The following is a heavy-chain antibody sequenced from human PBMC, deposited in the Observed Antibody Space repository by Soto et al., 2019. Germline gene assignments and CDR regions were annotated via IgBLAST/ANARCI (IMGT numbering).Heavy chain of an antibody. Sequence: LRLSCAASGFTFSSYSMNWVRQAPGKGLEWVSYISSSSSTIYYADSVKGRFTISRDNAKNSLYLQMNSLRDEDTAVYYCARGRVKSVVGATLDAFDIWGQGTMVTVSS. V-gene: IGHV3-48*02. CDR3: ARGRVKSVVGATLDAFDI. CDR2: ISSSSSTI. J-gene: IGHJ3*02. D-gene: IGHD1-26*01. CDR1: GFTFSSYS.